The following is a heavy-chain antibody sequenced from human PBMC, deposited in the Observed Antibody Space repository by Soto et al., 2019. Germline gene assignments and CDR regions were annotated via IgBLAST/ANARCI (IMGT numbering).Heavy chain of an antibody. CDR3: ARFFGSGFDY. CDR1: GFTFSTVS. V-gene: IGHV3-48*02. J-gene: IGHJ4*02. D-gene: IGHD6-19*01. CDR2: ISTSGATR. Sequence: GGPLRLSCVASGFTFSTVSMNWVRQAPGKGLEWVAHISTSGATRYYAGSVKGRFTISRDNAKTSLYLQMDSLRNEDTAVYYCARFFGSGFDYWGQGTLVTVSS.